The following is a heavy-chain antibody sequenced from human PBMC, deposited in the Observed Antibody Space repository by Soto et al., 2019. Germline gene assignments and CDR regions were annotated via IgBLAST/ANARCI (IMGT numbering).Heavy chain of an antibody. Sequence: ETLSLTCTVSGGSISSSSYYWGWIRQPPGKGLEWIGSIYYSGSTYYNPSLKSRVTISVDTSKNQFSLKLSSVTAADTAVYYCARCIAAAGTWWFDPWGQGTLVTVSS. J-gene: IGHJ5*02. CDR2: IYYSGST. CDR1: GGSISSSSYY. V-gene: IGHV4-39*01. D-gene: IGHD6-13*01. CDR3: ARCIAAAGTWWFDP.